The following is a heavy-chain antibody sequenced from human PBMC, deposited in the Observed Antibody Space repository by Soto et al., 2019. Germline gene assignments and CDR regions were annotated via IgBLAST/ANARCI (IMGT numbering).Heavy chain of an antibody. V-gene: IGHV1-69*06. Sequence: SVKVSCKASGGTFSSYAISWVRQAPGQGLEWMGGIIPIFGTANYAQKFQGRVTITADKSTSTAYMELGSLRSEDTAVYYCASGIAAAAASYYYYGMDVWGQGTTVTVSS. CDR1: GGTFSSYA. CDR3: ASGIAAAAASYYYYGMDV. D-gene: IGHD6-13*01. J-gene: IGHJ6*02. CDR2: IIPIFGTA.